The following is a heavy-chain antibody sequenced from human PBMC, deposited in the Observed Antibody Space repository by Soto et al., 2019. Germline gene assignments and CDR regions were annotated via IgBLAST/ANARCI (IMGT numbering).Heavy chain of an antibody. J-gene: IGHJ4*02. Sequence: EVYLVESGGDLVQPGGSLRLSCVASGFTFSGHWMRWVRQAPGKGLEWVADIKEDGSEKYYVDSVKGRFTISRDNAKNSLYLQMNSLRAEDTAVYYCAKDQHWSLHYWGQGTLVTVSS. CDR3: AKDQHWSLHY. D-gene: IGHD2-8*02. CDR2: IKEDGSEK. V-gene: IGHV3-7*04. CDR1: GFTFSGHW.